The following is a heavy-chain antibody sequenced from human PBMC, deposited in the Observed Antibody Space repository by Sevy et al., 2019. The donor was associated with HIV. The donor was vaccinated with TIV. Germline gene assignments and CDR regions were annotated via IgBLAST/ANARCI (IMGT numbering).Heavy chain of an antibody. Sequence: GGSLRLSCAATAFTFSSYDMHWVRQVAGKGLEWVSSIGLSGDTYFAGSVKGRFTISRDNVKNYLYLQMSSLRAGDTAVYYCARETAADAFHVWGQGTFVTVSS. V-gene: IGHV3-13*01. CDR3: ARETAADAFHV. CDR1: AFTFSSYD. D-gene: IGHD6-13*01. J-gene: IGHJ3*01. CDR2: IGLSGDT.